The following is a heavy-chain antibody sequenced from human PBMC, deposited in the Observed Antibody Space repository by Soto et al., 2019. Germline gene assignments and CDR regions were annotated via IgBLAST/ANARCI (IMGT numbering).Heavy chain of an antibody. J-gene: IGHJ5*02. CDR1: GGTFSSYA. CDR3: ARSITMVRGVYNWFDP. CDR2: IIPIFGTA. Sequence: QVQLVQSGAEVKKPGSSVKVSCKASGGTFSSYAISWVRQAPGQGLEWMGGIIPIFGTANYAQKFQGRVTITADESTSTAYMELSSLRAEDTDVYYCARSITMVRGVYNWFDPWGQGTLVTVSS. D-gene: IGHD3-10*01. V-gene: IGHV1-69*01.